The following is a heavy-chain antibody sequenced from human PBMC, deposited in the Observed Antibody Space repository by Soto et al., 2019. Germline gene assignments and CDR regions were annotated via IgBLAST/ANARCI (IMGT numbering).Heavy chain of an antibody. CDR2: ISSSSSYT. V-gene: IGHV3-11*06. J-gene: IGHJ4*02. CDR1: GFTFSDYY. D-gene: IGHD3-22*01. CDR3: ARDLTGYYYDSSGYYSDY. Sequence: GGSLRLSCAASGFTFSDYYMSWIRQAPGKGLEWVSYISSSSSYTNYADSVKGRFTISRDNAKNSLYLQMNSLRAEDTAVYYCARDLTGYYYDSSGYYSDYWGQGTLVTVSS.